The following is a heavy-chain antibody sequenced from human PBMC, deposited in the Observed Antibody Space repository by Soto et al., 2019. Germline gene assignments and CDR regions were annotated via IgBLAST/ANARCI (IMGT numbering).Heavy chain of an antibody. CDR2: ISSSGSTI. D-gene: IGHD3-3*01. Sequence: GGSLRLSCAASGFTFSDYYMSWIRQAPGKGLEWVSYISSSGSTIYYADSVKGRFTISRDNAKNSLYLQMNSLRAEDTAVYYCARSGDDFWSGYYSGWYFDLWGRGTLVTVSS. J-gene: IGHJ2*01. CDR1: GFTFSDYY. V-gene: IGHV3-11*01. CDR3: ARSGDDFWSGYYSGWYFDL.